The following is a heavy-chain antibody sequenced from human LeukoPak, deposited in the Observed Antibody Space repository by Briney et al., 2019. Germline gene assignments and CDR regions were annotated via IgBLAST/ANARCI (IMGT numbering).Heavy chain of an antibody. CDR1: GGTFSSYA. D-gene: IGHD3-3*01. V-gene: IGHV1-69*13. CDR2: IIPIFGTA. CDR3: ARGLRFLEWLACY. J-gene: IGHJ4*02. Sequence: SVKVSCKASGGTFSSYAINWVRQATGQGLEWMGGIIPIFGTANYAQKFQGRVTITADESTSTAYMELSSLRSEDTAVYYCARGLRFLEWLACYWGQGTLVTVSS.